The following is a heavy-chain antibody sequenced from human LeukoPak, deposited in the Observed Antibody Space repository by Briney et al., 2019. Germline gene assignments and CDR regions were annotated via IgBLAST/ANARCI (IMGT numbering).Heavy chain of an antibody. V-gene: IGHV3-7*01. D-gene: IGHD3-16*01. CDR1: DLSLSSQW. Sequence: SGGSLRLSVAASDLSLSSQWMSWVRQAPGKGPEWVANIKEDGSQKSYVDSVKGRFTISSDNAKNSLYLQMNSLRAEDTAVYYCARAFSWGQGTLVTVSS. CDR2: IKEDGSQK. CDR3: ARAFS. J-gene: IGHJ5*02.